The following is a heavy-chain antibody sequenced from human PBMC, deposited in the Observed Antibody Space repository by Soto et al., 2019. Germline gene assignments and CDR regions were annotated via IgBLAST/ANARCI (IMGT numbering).Heavy chain of an antibody. Sequence: EVPLVESGGGLVKPGGSLRLSCAASGFTFSTYNMNWVRQAPGKGLEWVASISSTSVYMYYANSLKGRFTISRANAKSSVYLQVNSLRAEDTAVYYCARGWLRDPWMYWGQGTLVTVSS. CDR3: ARGWLRDPWMY. CDR2: ISSTSVYM. J-gene: IGHJ4*02. V-gene: IGHV3-21*01. D-gene: IGHD5-12*01. CDR1: GFTFSTYN.